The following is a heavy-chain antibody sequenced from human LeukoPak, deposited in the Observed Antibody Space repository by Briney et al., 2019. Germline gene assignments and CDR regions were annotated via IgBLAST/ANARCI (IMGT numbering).Heavy chain of an antibody. V-gene: IGHV3-74*01. Sequence: GGSLRLSCAASGFTFSSYAMHWVRQAPGKGLVWVSRINSDGSSTSYADSVKGRFTISRDNAKNTLYLQMNSLRAEDTAVYYCAREWELLTDGPFDYWGQGTLVTVSS. D-gene: IGHD1-26*01. CDR2: INSDGSST. CDR1: GFTFSSYA. CDR3: AREWELLTDGPFDY. J-gene: IGHJ4*02.